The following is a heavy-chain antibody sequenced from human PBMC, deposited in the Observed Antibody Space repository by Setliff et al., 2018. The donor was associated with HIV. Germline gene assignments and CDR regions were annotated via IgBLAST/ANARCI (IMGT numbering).Heavy chain of an antibody. CDR3: GRDMDV. V-gene: IGHV3-7*01. J-gene: IGHJ6*02. CDR1: GFTFSTYW. Sequence: GSLRLSCTVSGFTFSTYWMSWVRQAPGKGLEWVANINQDGSEKNYVDSVKGRFTISRDNAKNSLYLQMNSLRAEDTAVYYCGRDMDVWGQGTTVTVSS. CDR2: INQDGSEK.